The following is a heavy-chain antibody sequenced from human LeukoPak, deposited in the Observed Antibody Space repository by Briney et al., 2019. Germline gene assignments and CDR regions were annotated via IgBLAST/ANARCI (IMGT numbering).Heavy chain of an antibody. Sequence: SQTLSLTCTVSGASISSGGYSWSWIRQPPGKGLEWIGYIYHSGSTYYNPSLKSRVTISVDRSKNQFSLKLSSVTAADTAVYYCARGFYGDLYYYGMDVWGQGTTVTVSS. CDR1: GASISSGGYS. J-gene: IGHJ6*02. CDR3: ARGFYGDLYYYGMDV. V-gene: IGHV4-30-2*01. CDR2: IYHSGST. D-gene: IGHD4-17*01.